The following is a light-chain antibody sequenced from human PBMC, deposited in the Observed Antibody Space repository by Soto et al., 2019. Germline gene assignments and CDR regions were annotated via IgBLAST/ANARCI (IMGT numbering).Light chain of an antibody. CDR3: LQDYNYPLT. J-gene: IGKJ3*01. V-gene: IGKV1-6*01. Sequence: AIQMTQSPSSLSASVGDRITITCRASQGIRSALGWYQQKPGTAPKLLIFAASSLQGGVPARFSGNGSGTDFTLHIRSLQTEDFGTYYCLQDYNYPLTLGPATKGDIK. CDR1: QGIRSA. CDR2: AAS.